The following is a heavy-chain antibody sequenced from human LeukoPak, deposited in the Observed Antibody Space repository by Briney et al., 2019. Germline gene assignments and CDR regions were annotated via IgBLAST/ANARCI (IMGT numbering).Heavy chain of an antibody. V-gene: IGHV4-59*01. J-gene: IGHJ5*02. Sequence: TPSETLSLTCTVSGGSIRGYYWSWIRQPPGKGLEWIGYIYYSGSTNYNPSLKSPVTISVHTSKNQFSLNLSSVTAADTAVYYCARVFGGGRGGWFDTWGQGTLVAVSS. CDR1: GGSIRGYY. CDR2: IYYSGST. CDR3: ARVFGGGRGGWFDT. D-gene: IGHD3-16*01.